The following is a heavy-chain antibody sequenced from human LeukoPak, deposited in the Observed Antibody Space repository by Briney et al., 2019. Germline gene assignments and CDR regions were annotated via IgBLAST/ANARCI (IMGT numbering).Heavy chain of an antibody. J-gene: IGHJ3*02. V-gene: IGHV7-4-1*02. Sequence: ASVKVSCKASGYTLTTQSMNWVRQAPGQGLEWMGWINTDTGSSTYAQGFTGRFVFSVDTSVSTAYLQISSLKTEDTAVYYCARGILRLDIWGQGTMVTVSS. CDR3: ARGILRLDI. CDR2: INTDTGSS. CDR1: GYTLTTQS.